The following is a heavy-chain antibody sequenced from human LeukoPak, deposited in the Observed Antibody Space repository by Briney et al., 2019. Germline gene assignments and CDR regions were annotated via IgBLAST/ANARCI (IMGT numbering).Heavy chain of an antibody. D-gene: IGHD2-15*01. Sequence: ASVKVSCKASGYTFTGYYMHWVRQAPGQGLEWMGWINPNSGGTNYAQKFQGRVTMTRDTSISTAYMELSRLRSDDTAVYYCARGEGGGGSCYPDYWGQGTLVTVSS. CDR1: GYTFTGYY. J-gene: IGHJ4*02. CDR3: ARGEGGGGSCYPDY. V-gene: IGHV1-2*02. CDR2: INPNSGGT.